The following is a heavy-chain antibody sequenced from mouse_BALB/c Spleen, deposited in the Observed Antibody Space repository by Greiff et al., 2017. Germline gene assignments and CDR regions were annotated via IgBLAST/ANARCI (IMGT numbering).Heavy chain of an antibody. CDR1: GFTFSSYD. J-gene: IGHJ4*01. CDR3: ARQSGNYGAMDY. CDR2: ISSGGGST. V-gene: IGHV5-12-1*01. D-gene: IGHD2-1*01. Sequence: EVQLVESGGGLVQPGGSLKLSCAASGFTFSSYDMSWVRQTPEKRLEWVAYISSGGGSTYYPDTVKGRFTISRDNAKNTLYLQMSSLKSEDTAMYYCARQSGNYGAMDYWGQGTSVTVSS.